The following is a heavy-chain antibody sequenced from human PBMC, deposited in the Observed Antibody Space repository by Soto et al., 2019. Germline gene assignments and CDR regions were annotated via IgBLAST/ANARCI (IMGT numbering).Heavy chain of an antibody. J-gene: IGHJ4*02. CDR1: GYTFTSYD. CDR3: ARGFFADFWSGYYTGSGFHFDY. Sequence: ASVKVSCKASGYTFTSYDINWVRQATGQGLEWMGWMNPNSGNTGYAQKFQGRVTMTRNTSISTAYMELSSLRSEDTAVYYCARGFFADFWSGYYTGSGFHFDYWGQGTRVTVAS. CDR2: MNPNSGNT. V-gene: IGHV1-8*01. D-gene: IGHD3-3*01.